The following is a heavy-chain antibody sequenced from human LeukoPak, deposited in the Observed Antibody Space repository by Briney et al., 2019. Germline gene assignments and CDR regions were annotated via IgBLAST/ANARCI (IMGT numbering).Heavy chain of an antibody. Sequence: SETLSLTCTVSGGSISSYYRSWIRQPAGKGLEWIGRIYTSGSTNYNPSLKSRVTISVDKSKNQFSLKLSSVTAADTAVYYCARDSVHYYDSSGYSYYFDYWGQGTLVTVSS. D-gene: IGHD3-22*01. CDR1: GGSISSYY. V-gene: IGHV4-4*07. CDR3: ARDSVHYYDSSGYSYYFDY. CDR2: IYTSGST. J-gene: IGHJ4*02.